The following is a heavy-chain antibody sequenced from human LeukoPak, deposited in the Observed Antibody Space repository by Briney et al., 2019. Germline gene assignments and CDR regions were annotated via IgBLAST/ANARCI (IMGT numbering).Heavy chain of an antibody. D-gene: IGHD3-22*01. Sequence: GASVKVSCKASGYTFTSYYMHWVRQAPGQGLEWMGWISAYNGNTNYAQKLQGRVTMTTDTSTSTAYMELRSLRYDDTAVYYCARVQYYYDSSGYLGFFNGYFDYWGQGTLVTVSS. CDR1: GYTFTSYY. CDR2: ISAYNGNT. V-gene: IGHV1-18*04. CDR3: ARVQYYYDSSGYLGFFNGYFDY. J-gene: IGHJ4*02.